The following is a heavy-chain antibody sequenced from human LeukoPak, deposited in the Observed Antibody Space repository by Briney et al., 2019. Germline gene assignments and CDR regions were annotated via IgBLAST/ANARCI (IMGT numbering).Heavy chain of an antibody. CDR2: INHSGST. D-gene: IGHD3-22*01. CDR3: ARRTDSSGYHYFDY. V-gene: IGHV4-38-2*02. CDR1: GYSISSGYY. Sequence: SETLSLTCTVSGYSISSGYYWSWIRQPPGKGLEWIGEINHSGSTNYNPSLKSRVTISVDTSKNQFSLKLSSVTAADTAVYYCARRTDSSGYHYFDYWGQGTLVTISS. J-gene: IGHJ4*02.